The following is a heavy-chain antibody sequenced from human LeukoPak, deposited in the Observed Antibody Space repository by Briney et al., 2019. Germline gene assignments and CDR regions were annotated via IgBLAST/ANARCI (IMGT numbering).Heavy chain of an antibody. D-gene: IGHD5-18*01. J-gene: IGHJ4*02. CDR3: VRAQGGYSYGYGDY. V-gene: IGHV3-48*03. Sequence: GGSLRLSCAASGFTFSSFEMNWVRQAPGKGLEWVSYISGSGSHIYYADSVKGRFTISRDNVKNSLYLQMNSLRVEDTAIYYCVRAQGGYSYGYGDYWGQGTLVTVSS. CDR1: GFTFSSFE. CDR2: ISGSGSHI.